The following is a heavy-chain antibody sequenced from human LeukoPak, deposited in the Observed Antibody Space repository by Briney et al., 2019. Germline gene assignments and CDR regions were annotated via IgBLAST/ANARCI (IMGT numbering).Heavy chain of an antibody. Sequence: GGSLRLSCAASGFTFSDYYMSWLRQAPGKGLEWVSYISSSGSTIYYADSVKGRFTISRDNSKNTLYLQMNSLRAEDTAVYYCAKETLITMVRGVISDYWGQGTLVTVSS. D-gene: IGHD3-10*01. CDR2: ISSSGSTI. J-gene: IGHJ4*02. V-gene: IGHV3-11*01. CDR3: AKETLITMVRGVISDY. CDR1: GFTFSDYY.